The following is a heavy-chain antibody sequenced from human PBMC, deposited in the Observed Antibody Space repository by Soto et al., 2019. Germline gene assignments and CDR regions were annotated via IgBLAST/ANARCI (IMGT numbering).Heavy chain of an antibody. D-gene: IGHD5-18*01. V-gene: IGHV4-34*01. J-gene: IGHJ2*01. CDR1: GGSLSGYY. CDR3: ARRTRHDIPTAVAWYFDL. Sequence: QVQLQQWCAGLVKPSETLSLTCAVYGGSLSGYYWNWVRQPPGKGLEWIGEINHSGSTTYKPSLQSRITISVDTSKNQFSLKLSSVTAADTAVYYCARRTRHDIPTAVAWYFDLWGRGTLVTVSS. CDR2: INHSGST.